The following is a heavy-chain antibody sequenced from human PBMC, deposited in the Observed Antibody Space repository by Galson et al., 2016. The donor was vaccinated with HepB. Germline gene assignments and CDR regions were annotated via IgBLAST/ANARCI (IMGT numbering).Heavy chain of an antibody. J-gene: IGHJ6*03. D-gene: IGHD1-7*01. Sequence: LTCTVSGGPIRSSYYWAWIRQPPGKGLEWIASIYYSGTSYYKPSLTSLVTITVDTSKSQFSLQVRSVTAADTAVYYCARHAGTSYQNYYMDLWGRGTTVAVSS. CDR1: GGPIRSSYY. V-gene: IGHV4-39*01. CDR3: ARHAGTSYQNYYMDL. CDR2: IYYSGTS.